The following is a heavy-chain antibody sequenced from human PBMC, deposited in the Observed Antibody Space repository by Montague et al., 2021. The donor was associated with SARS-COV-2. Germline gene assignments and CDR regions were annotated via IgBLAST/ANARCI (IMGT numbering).Heavy chain of an antibody. V-gene: IGHV4-61*02. CDR2: IRTTGHT. D-gene: IGHD1-26*01. CDR3: ARFGSGTLEFDL. CDR1: GASISTGIYY. Sequence: TLSLTCTVSGASISTGIYYWSWIRQPAGKGPEWIGRIRTTGHTDYNSSLESRVFMSVDTSTNQFSLSLTSVTAADTAVYFCARFGSGTLEFDLWGQGTLVTVSS. J-gene: IGHJ4*02.